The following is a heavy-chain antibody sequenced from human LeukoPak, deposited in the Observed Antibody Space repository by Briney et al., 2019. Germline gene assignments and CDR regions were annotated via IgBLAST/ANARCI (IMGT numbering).Heavy chain of an antibody. J-gene: IGHJ4*02. D-gene: IGHD2-21*02. Sequence: PGGSLRLSCAASGFTFSDYYMSWIRQAPGKGLEWVSYISSSSSYTNYADSVKGRFTISRDNAKNSLYLQMNSLRAEDTAVYYCASDTVVTVDYWGQGTLVTVSS. CDR1: GFTFSDYY. CDR2: ISSSSSYT. V-gene: IGHV3-11*06. CDR3: ASDTVVTVDY.